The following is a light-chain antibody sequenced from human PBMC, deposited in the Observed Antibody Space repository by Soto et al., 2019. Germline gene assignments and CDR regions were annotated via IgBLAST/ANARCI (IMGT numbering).Light chain of an antibody. CDR2: GAS. V-gene: IGKV3-20*01. J-gene: IGKJ2*01. Sequence: EIVLTQSPGTLSLSPGERATLSCRASQSVSSSYLAWYQQKPCQAPRLLIYGASSSATGIPDRFSGSGSGTDFTLTISRLETEDFAVYYCQQYGSSPYTFGQGTKLEIK. CDR1: QSVSSSY. CDR3: QQYGSSPYT.